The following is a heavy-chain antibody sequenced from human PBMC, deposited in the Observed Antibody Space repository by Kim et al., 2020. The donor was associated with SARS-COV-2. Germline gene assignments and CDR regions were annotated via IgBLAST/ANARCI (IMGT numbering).Heavy chain of an antibody. J-gene: IGHJ6*02. Sequence: GGSLRLSCAASGFTFSSYWMSWVRQAPGKGLEWVANIKQDGSEKYYVDSVKGRFTISRDNAKNSLYLQMNSLRAEDTAVYYCARDESEPRIKLWEFGKLNNVYYYAMDVSGQGTTVTV. V-gene: IGHV3-7*03. CDR3: ARDESEPRIKLWEFGKLNNVYYYAMDV. D-gene: IGHD5-18*01. CDR2: IKQDGSEK. CDR1: GFTFSSYW.